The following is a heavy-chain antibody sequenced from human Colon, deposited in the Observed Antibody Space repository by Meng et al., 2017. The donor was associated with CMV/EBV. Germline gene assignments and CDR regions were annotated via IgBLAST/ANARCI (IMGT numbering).Heavy chain of an antibody. D-gene: IGHD2-2*03. J-gene: IGHJ4*02. Sequence: GESLKISCAASGFTFSDYAMNWVRQAPGKGLEWVSTIGRGGGGTYYADSVKGRFTVSRDDSKNTLYLQMNTLRAEDTALYFCAKSGHCITSSCFQYFDSWGQGTLVTVSS. V-gene: IGHV3-23*01. CDR3: AKSGHCITSSCFQYFDS. CDR2: IGRGGGGT. CDR1: GFTFSDYA.